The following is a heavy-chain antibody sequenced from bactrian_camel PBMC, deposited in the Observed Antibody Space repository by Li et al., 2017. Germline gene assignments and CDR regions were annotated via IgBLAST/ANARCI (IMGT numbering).Heavy chain of an antibody. J-gene: IGHJ4*01. CDR3: AAGYGMRTWPRCGNRY. CDR2: IDQYDST. D-gene: IGHD3*01. CDR1: GYVNSYRC. V-gene: IGHV3S53*01. Sequence: HVQLVESGGGSVQAGGSLTLSCATSGYVNSYRCLAWFRQAPGKEREWVASIDQYDSTSYADSVKGRFTTSRDNAKNTLYLQLNSLQTEDTAVYYCAAGYGMRTWPRCGNRYWGQGTQVTVS.